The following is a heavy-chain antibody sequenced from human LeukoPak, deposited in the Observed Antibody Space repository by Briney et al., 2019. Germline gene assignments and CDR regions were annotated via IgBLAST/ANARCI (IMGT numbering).Heavy chain of an antibody. CDR1: GGSFSGYY. J-gene: IGHJ5*02. V-gene: IGHV4-34*01. D-gene: IGHD5-24*01. CDR2: INHSGST. CDR3: ARGRGEATIGWFDP. Sequence: SETLSLTCAVYGGSFSGYYWSRIRQPPGKGLEWIGGINHSGSTNYNPSLKSRVTISVDTSKNQFSLKLSSVTAADTAVYYCARGRGEATIGWFDPWGQGTLVTVSS.